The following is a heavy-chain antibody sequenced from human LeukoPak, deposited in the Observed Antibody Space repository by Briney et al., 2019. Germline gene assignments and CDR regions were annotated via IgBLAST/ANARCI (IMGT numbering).Heavy chain of an antibody. D-gene: IGHD6-6*01. CDR2: IIPSGGST. Sequence: ASVKVSCKASGYTFTSYYMHWVRHAPGQGLEWRGVIIPSGGSTSYAQKFQGRVTMTRDTSTSTVYMELSSLRSEDTAVDYCARDGGGQLVRNWFDPWGQGTLVTVSS. CDR3: ARDGGGQLVRNWFDP. CDR1: GYTFTSYY. V-gene: IGHV1-46*01. J-gene: IGHJ5*02.